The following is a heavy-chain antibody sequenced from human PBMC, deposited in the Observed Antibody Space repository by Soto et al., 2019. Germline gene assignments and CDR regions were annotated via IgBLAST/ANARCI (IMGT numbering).Heavy chain of an antibody. D-gene: IGHD3-9*01. CDR1: GYSFTSYW. J-gene: IGHJ4*02. Sequence: GESLKISCKGSGYSFTSYWIGWVRQMPGKGLEWMGIIYPGDSDTRYSPSFQGQVTISADKSISTAYLQWSSLKASDTAMYYCGRTRGLGFILTRSANYFDYSGQGTLVTCSS. CDR3: GRTRGLGFILTRSANYFDY. CDR2: IYPGDSDT. V-gene: IGHV5-51*01.